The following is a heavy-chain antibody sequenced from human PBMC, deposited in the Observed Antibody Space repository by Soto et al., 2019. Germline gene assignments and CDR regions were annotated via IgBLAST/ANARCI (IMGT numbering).Heavy chain of an antibody. CDR2: IYSGDST. V-gene: IGHV3-53*02. Sequence: EVQLVETGGGLIQPGGSLRLSCAASGFTVSSNYMSWVRQAPGKGLGWVSVIYSGDSTYYADSVKGRFTISRDNSKNTLYLQMNSLRAEDTAVYYCARAPSRDGYGTYFDYWGQGTLVTVSS. CDR3: ARAPSRDGYGTYFDY. J-gene: IGHJ4*02. D-gene: IGHD5-12*01. CDR1: GFTVSSNY.